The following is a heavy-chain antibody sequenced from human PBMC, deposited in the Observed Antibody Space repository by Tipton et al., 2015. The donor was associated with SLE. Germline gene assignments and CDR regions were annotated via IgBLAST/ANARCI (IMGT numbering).Heavy chain of an antibody. CDR2: IHHTGTT. J-gene: IGHJ4*02. D-gene: IGHD3-3*01. CDR3: VRQRGDLWSGRHYCDF. CDR1: GASISSSSYY. Sequence: TLSLTCTVSGASISSSSYYWGWIRQPPGKTLEWIASIHHTGTTYYSSSLKSRVSISVDTSRDQLSLDLISVTAADTAVYCWVRQRGDLWSGRHYCDFGGQGALVTVSS. V-gene: IGHV4-39*01.